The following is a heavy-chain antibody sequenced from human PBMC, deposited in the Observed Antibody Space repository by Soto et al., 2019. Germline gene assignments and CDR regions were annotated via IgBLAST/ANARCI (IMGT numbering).Heavy chain of an antibody. Sequence: GGSLRLSCAASGFTFSSYNMNWVRQAPGKGLEWVSSISSSSSYIYYADSVKGRFTISRDNAKNSLYLQMNSLRAEDTAVYYCARAMTTVTTQDFDYWGQGTLVTVSP. CDR1: GFTFSSYN. CDR2: ISSSSSYI. D-gene: IGHD4-17*01. J-gene: IGHJ4*02. CDR3: ARAMTTVTTQDFDY. V-gene: IGHV3-21*01.